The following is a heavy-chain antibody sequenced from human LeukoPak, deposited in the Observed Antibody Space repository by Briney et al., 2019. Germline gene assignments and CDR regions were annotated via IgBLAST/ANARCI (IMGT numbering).Heavy chain of an antibody. D-gene: IGHD6-13*01. J-gene: IGHJ4*02. CDR1: AFTCSSYA. CDR3: ARDRSSSWYEGGLR. Sequence: GGSLRRSGAGSAFTCSSYAMHWVRQAPGKGLEWVAVISYDGSNKYYADSVKGRFTSSRDNSKNTPYLQMNSLRAEDTAVYYCARDRSSSWYEGGLRWGQGTLVTVSS. V-gene: IGHV3-30-3*01. CDR2: ISYDGSNK.